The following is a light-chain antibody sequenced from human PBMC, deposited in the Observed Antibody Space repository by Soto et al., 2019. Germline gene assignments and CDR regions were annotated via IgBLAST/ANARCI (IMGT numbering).Light chain of an antibody. J-gene: IGLJ3*02. Sequence: QLVLTQPPSVSGAPGQRVTISCTESSSNIGAGYDVHWYQQLPGTAPKLLIYGNTNRPSGVPDRFSGSKSGTSASLAITGLQAEDEADYYCQSYDSSLSAGVFGGGTQLTVL. CDR3: QSYDSSLSAGV. V-gene: IGLV1-40*01. CDR1: SSNIGAGYD. CDR2: GNT.